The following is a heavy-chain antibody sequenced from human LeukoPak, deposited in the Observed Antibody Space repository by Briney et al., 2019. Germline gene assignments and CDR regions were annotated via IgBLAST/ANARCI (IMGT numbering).Heavy chain of an antibody. CDR3: AKGGHYDSSGYFGPSGY. J-gene: IGHJ4*02. D-gene: IGHD3-22*01. V-gene: IGHV3-30*18. CDR2: ISYDGSDQ. Sequence: GGSLRLSCAASGFTFSNFGMHWARQAPGKGLEWVAVISYDGSDQYYIDSVKGRFTISRDNSKNTLYLQMNSLRAEDTAVYYCAKGGHYDSSGYFGPSGYWGQGTLVTVSS. CDR1: GFTFSNFG.